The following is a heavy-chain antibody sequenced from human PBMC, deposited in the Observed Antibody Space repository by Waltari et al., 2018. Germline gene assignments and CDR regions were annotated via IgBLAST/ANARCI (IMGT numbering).Heavy chain of an antibody. CDR3: AKDGDYSLTEYDAFDV. D-gene: IGHD4-17*01. V-gene: IGHV3-30*02. CDR2: ISFDGKKI. J-gene: IGHJ3*01. CDR1: GFIFRSHG. Sequence: VQLLESGGGVGQPGGSLRLSCAASGFIFRSHGFPWVRQIPGKGLEWVGFISFDGKKIFDADSVRGRFSISRDNSDNMVFLQMNSLRPEDSGVYYCAKDGDYSLTEYDAFDVWGQGTVVTVSP.